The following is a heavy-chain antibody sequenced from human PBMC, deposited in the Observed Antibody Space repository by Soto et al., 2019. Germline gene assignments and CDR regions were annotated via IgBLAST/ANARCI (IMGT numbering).Heavy chain of an antibody. CDR2: ITRTDST. D-gene: IGHD1-26*01. Sequence: PGGSLRLSCTASGFTFSNYARSWVRQAPGKGLEWVSAITRTDSTYYADSVKGRFTISRDNSRNTLYLQMNSLGAEDAALYYCAKALVGEVGATDYWGQGTLVTVYS. V-gene: IGHV3-23*01. CDR3: AKALVGEVGATDY. J-gene: IGHJ4*02. CDR1: GFTFSNYA.